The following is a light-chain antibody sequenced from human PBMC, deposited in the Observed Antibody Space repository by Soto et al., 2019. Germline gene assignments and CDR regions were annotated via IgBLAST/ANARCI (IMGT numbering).Light chain of an antibody. Sequence: ENVLKQSPRTLSLSPGERATLSCRTSQTLSSSFLAWYQQTPGQAPRLLIYDTSTRAINIPDRFSGSGSGTDFTLTISRLEPEDFAVYYCQQYGYLGTFCHRGKVDIK. CDR1: QTLSSSF. CDR3: QQYGYLGT. V-gene: IGKV3-20*01. J-gene: IGKJ1*01. CDR2: DTS.